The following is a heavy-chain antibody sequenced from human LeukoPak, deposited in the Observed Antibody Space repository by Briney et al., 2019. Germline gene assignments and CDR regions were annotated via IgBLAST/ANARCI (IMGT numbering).Heavy chain of an antibody. J-gene: IGHJ4*02. Sequence: SETLSLTCTVSGGSISSGSYYWSWIRQPAGKGLEWIGRIYTSGSTNYNPSLKSRVIISVDTSKNQFSLELSSVTAADTAVYYCARDLFSRRMNYYGSGSYFAYWGQGTLVAVSS. CDR2: IYTSGST. CDR3: ARDLFSRRMNYYGSGSYFAY. CDR1: GGSISSGSYY. D-gene: IGHD3-10*01. V-gene: IGHV4-61*02.